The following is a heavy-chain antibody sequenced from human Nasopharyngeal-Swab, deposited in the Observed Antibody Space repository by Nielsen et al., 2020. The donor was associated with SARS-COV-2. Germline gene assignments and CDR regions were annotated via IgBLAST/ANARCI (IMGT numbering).Heavy chain of an antibody. Sequence: VRQAPGKGLEWVAVIWYDGSTKYYTDSVKGRFTISRDNSKNTLYLQMNSLRAEDTAVYYCARDVNDYWTGYLYWGQGALVPSPQ. J-gene: IGHJ4*02. CDR2: IWYDGSTK. CDR3: ARDVNDYWTGYLY. D-gene: IGHD3/OR15-3a*01. V-gene: IGHV3-33*01.